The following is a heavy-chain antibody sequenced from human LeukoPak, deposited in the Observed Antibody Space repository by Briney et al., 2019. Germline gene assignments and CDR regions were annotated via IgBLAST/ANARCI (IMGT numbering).Heavy chain of an antibody. J-gene: IGHJ6*03. CDR3: AREAYDSGSFRTDYYYMDV. V-gene: IGHV1-2*02. Sequence: EASVKVSCKASGYTFTGYYMHWVRQAPGQGLEWMGWIYPNSGGTNYAQKFQGRVTVTRDTSISTAYMELSRLRSDDTAVYYCAREAYDSGSFRTDYYYMDVWGKGTTVTISS. D-gene: IGHD3-10*01. CDR2: IYPNSGGT. CDR1: GYTFTGYY.